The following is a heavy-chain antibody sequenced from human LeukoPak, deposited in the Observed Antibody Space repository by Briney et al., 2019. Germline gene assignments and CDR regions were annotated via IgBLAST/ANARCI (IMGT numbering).Heavy chain of an antibody. CDR3: AKVQQQHTDY. D-gene: IGHD6-13*01. Sequence: GRSLRLSCAVSGFTFSTYSMHWVRQAPGKGLEWVAVISYDGGNRHYADSVKGRFAISRDNSKNTLYLQMNSLRAEDTAVYYCAKVQQQHTDYWGQGTLVTVSS. CDR2: ISYDGGNR. CDR1: GFTFSTYS. J-gene: IGHJ4*02. V-gene: IGHV3-30*09.